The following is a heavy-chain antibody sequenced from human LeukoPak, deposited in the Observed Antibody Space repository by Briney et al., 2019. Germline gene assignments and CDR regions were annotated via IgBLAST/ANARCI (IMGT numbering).Heavy chain of an antibody. V-gene: IGHV3-30*02. CDR1: GFTFSSYG. CDR2: IRYDGSNK. Sequence: PGGSLRLSCAASGFTFSSYGMHWVRQAPGKGLEWVAFIRYDGSNKYYADSVKGRFTISRDNSKNTLYLQMNSLRAEDTAVYYCARVAAAAFYDAFDIWGQGTMVTVSS. J-gene: IGHJ3*02. D-gene: IGHD6-13*01. CDR3: ARVAAAAFYDAFDI.